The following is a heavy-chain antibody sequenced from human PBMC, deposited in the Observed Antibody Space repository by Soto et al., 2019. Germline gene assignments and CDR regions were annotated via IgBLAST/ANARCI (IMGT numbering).Heavy chain of an antibody. V-gene: IGHV4-61*08. D-gene: IGHD3-22*01. Sequence: PSETLSLTCAVSGGSISSGGYSWSWIRQPPGKGLEWIGYIYYSGSTNYNPSLKSRVTISVDTSKNQFSLKLSSVTAADTAVYFCARVRDHYSDFSGSHVTADYWGQGTRVTVSS. CDR3: ARVRDHYSDFSGSHVTADY. CDR1: GGSISSGGYS. J-gene: IGHJ4*02. CDR2: IYYSGST.